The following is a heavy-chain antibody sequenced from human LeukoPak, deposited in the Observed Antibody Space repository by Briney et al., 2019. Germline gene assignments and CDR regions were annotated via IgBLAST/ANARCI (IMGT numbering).Heavy chain of an antibody. Sequence: QPGGSLRLSCAASGFTFSSYGMHWVRQAPGKGLEWVAVISYDGSNKYYADSVRGRFTISRDNSKNTLYLQMNSLRAEDTAVYYCARGWIQIDYWGQGTLVTVSS. J-gene: IGHJ4*02. CDR2: ISYDGSNK. CDR1: GFTFSSYG. CDR3: ARGWIQIDY. V-gene: IGHV3-30*12. D-gene: IGHD5-18*01.